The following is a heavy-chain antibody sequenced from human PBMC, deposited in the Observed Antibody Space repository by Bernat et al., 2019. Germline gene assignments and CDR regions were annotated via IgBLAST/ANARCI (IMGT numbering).Heavy chain of an antibody. CDR2: ISYDGSNK. D-gene: IGHD6-19*01. CDR1: GFTFSSYA. Sequence: QVQLVESGGGVVQPGRSLRLSCAASGFTFSSYAMHWVRQAPSKGLEWVAVISYDGSNKYYADSVKGRFTISRDNSKNTLYLQMNSLRAEDTAVYYCARVRTNRYSSGWYVAYFDYWGQGTLVTVSS. V-gene: IGHV3-30*01. J-gene: IGHJ4*02. CDR3: ARVRTNRYSSGWYVAYFDY.